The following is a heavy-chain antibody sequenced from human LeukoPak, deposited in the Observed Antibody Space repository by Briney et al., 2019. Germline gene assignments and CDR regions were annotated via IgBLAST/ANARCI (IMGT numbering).Heavy chain of an antibody. D-gene: IGHD3-22*01. J-gene: IGHJ4*02. V-gene: IGHV4-4*07. CDR3: ARLRKTYYYDSSGYYYFDY. CDR1: GGSISSYY. Sequence: PSETLSLTCTVSGGSISSYYWSWFRQPAGKGLEWIGRIYTSGSTNYNPSLKSRVTMSVDTSKNQFSLKLSSVTAADTAVYYCARLRKTYYYDSSGYYYFDYWGQGTLVTVSS. CDR2: IYTSGST.